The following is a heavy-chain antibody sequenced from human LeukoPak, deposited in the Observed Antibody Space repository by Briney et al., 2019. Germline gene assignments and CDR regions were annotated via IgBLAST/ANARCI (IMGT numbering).Heavy chain of an antibody. Sequence: GGSLRLSCAASGFTFSSYGMHWVRQAPGKGLEWVAVISYDGSNKYYADSVKGRFTISRDNSKNTLYLQMNSLRAEDTAVYYCAKFGPTVTTQYFDYWGQGTLVTVSS. V-gene: IGHV3-30*18. D-gene: IGHD4-17*01. CDR3: AKFGPTVTTQYFDY. CDR1: GFTFSSYG. J-gene: IGHJ4*02. CDR2: ISYDGSNK.